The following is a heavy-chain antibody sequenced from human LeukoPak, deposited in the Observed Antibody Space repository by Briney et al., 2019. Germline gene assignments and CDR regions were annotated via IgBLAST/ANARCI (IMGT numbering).Heavy chain of an antibody. CDR3: ARYCSGVGCYSGYDY. V-gene: IGHV3-64*01. J-gene: IGHJ4*02. D-gene: IGHD2-15*01. CDR2: ISTNGGGT. CDR1: GFTFSTYA. Sequence: GGSLRLSCAASGFTFSTYAMHWVRQTPGKGLEYVSAISTNGGGTYYANSVQGRFTISRDNSKNTLYLQMGSLRAEDMAVYYCARYCSGVGCYSGYDYWGQGTLVTVSS.